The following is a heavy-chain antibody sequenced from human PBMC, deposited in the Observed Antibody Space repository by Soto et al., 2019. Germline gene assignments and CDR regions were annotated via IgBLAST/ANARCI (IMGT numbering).Heavy chain of an antibody. Sequence: GGSLRLSCAASGFTFSNCWMHWVRQPPGKGLVWVALISSDGITISYADSVKGRFTISRDNAKNTLYLQMNRLRAEDTAMYYCVRARGYYGMDVWGQGTALTVSS. CDR2: ISSDGITI. CDR3: VRARGYYGMDV. CDR1: GFTFSNCW. J-gene: IGHJ6*02. V-gene: IGHV3-74*01.